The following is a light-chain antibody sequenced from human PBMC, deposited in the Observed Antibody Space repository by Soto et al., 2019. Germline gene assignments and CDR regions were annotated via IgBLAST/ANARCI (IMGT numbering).Light chain of an antibody. CDR3: QQYNSYST. Sequence: AIHMTQSPSSLSASVGDRVMITCRASQAIRNDLGWYQQRPGKAPKLLIYDASILESGVPSRFSGSGSGTEFTLTISSLQPDDFATYYCQQYNSYSTFGQGTKVDIK. V-gene: IGKV1-13*02. J-gene: IGKJ1*01. CDR1: QAIRND. CDR2: DAS.